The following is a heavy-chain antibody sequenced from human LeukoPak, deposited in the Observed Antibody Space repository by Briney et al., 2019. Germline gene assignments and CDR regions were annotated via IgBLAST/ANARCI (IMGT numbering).Heavy chain of an antibody. CDR2: ISSSSSTI. D-gene: IGHD6-13*01. Sequence: GGSLRLSCAASGFTFSSYSMNWVRQAPGKGLEWVSYISSSSSTIYYADSVKGRFTISRDNAKNSLYLQMNSLRDEDTAVYYCAREKGSSSWLVDAFDIWGQGTMVTVSS. CDR1: GFTFSSYS. V-gene: IGHV3-48*02. J-gene: IGHJ3*02. CDR3: AREKGSSSWLVDAFDI.